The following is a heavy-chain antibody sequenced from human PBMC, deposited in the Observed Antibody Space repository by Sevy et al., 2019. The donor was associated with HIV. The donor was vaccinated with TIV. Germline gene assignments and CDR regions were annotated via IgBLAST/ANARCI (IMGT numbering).Heavy chain of an antibody. D-gene: IGHD3-3*01. CDR2: INHSGST. CDR1: GGSFSGYY. V-gene: IGHV4-34*01. CDR3: AREVGEWLSSYYYYYYGMDV. J-gene: IGHJ6*02. Sequence: SETLSLTCAVYGGSFSGYYWSWIRQPPGKGLEWIGEINHSGSTNYNPSLKSRVTISVDKSKNQFSLKLSSVTAADTAVYYCAREVGEWLSSYYYYYYGMDVRGQGTTVTVSS.